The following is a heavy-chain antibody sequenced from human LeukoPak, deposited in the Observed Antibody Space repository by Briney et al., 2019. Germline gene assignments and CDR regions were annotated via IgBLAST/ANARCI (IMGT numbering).Heavy chain of an antibody. V-gene: IGHV4-39*01. CDR2: MYYSGKT. CDR3: AWMAVGATSPDY. J-gene: IGHJ4*02. CDR1: GGSISSSNYY. D-gene: IGHD1-26*01. Sequence: SETLSLTCSVSGGSISSSNYYWAWIRQPPGKGLEWIGSMYYSGKTYYNPSLKSRVTISVDTSKNQFSLKLNSVTAADTAVYYCAWMAVGATSPDYWGQGTLVTVSS.